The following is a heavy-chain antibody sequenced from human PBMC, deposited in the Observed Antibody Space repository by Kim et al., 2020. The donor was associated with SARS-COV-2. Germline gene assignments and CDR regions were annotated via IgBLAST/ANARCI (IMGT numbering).Heavy chain of an antibody. CDR3: TRAGVATILSF. V-gene: IGHV4-4*07. CDR2: T. Sequence: TNYNPSLTARVTMSIATSKNQFSLNLTSVTPADTAVYYCTRAGVATILSFWGQGTLVTVSS. J-gene: IGHJ1*01. D-gene: IGHD3-3*01.